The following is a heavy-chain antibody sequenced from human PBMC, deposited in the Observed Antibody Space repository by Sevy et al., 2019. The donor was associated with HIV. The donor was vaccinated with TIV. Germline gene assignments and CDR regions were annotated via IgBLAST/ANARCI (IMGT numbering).Heavy chain of an antibody. V-gene: IGHV3-53*01. CDR3: TRDQWDHGSGSFYFAS. CDR2: MSGGLRT. J-gene: IGHJ4*02. D-gene: IGHD3-10*01. CDR1: GFTVSSNS. Sequence: GGSLRLSCATSGFTVSSNSMSWVRQAPGKVLEWVSVMSGGLRTYYVDSVKGRFTISRDNSENTLYLQMSILKAEDTAVYYCTRDQWDHGSGSFYFASWGQGTLVTVSS.